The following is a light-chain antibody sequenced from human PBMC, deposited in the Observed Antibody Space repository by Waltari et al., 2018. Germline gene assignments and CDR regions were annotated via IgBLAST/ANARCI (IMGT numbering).Light chain of an antibody. CDR2: GAS. CDR3: QQYSSSPAIT. V-gene: IGKV3-20*01. Sequence: EIVLTQSPGPLSLSPGDTATLSCRASQSVTGNFLAWYQQKPGQTPRLLIFGASNRATGIPDRFRGSGSGPDFTLTISRLEPEDFALYFCQQYSSSPAITFAQGTRLEIK. CDR1: QSVTGNF. J-gene: IGKJ5*01.